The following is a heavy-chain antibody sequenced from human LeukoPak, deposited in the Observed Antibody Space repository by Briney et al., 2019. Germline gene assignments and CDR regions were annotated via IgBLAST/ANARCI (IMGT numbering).Heavy chain of an antibody. Sequence: SETLSLTCTVSGGSISSSSYYWGWIRQPPGKGLEWIGSIYYSGSTYYNPSLKSRVTVSVDTSKNQFSLKLSSVTAADAAVYYCARDDGSGFFPYWGQGTLVTVSS. CDR1: GGSISSSSYY. D-gene: IGHD6-19*01. V-gene: IGHV4-39*07. J-gene: IGHJ4*02. CDR2: IYYSGST. CDR3: ARDDGSGFFPY.